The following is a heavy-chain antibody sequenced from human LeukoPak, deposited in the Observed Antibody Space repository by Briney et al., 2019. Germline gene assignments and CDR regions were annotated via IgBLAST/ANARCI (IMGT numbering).Heavy chain of an antibody. CDR3: ARSVIPSPNWFDP. CDR1: GGSISSGDYY. CDR2: IYYSGST. J-gene: IGHJ5*02. D-gene: IGHD2/OR15-2a*01. Sequence: LETLSLTCTVSGGSISSGDYYWSWIRQPPGKGLEWIGYIYYSGSTNYNPSLKSRVTISVDTSKNQFSLKLSSVTAADTAVYYCARSVIPSPNWFDPWGQGTLVTVSS. V-gene: IGHV4-61*08.